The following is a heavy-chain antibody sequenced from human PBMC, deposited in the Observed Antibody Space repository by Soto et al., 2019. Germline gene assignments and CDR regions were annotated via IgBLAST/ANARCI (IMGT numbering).Heavy chain of an antibody. CDR1: GFTFSSYA. V-gene: IGHV3-30-3*01. CDR3: ARNSLARYCSGGSCKGRFDY. J-gene: IGHJ4*02. CDR2: ISQDGSDK. Sequence: QVQLMESGGGVVQPGRSLRLSCAASGFTFSSYAMHWVRQAPGEGLEWVAVISQDGSDKYSAGPVKGRFTISRDNSKNTLYLQMNSLRTEDTAVYYCARNSLARYCSGGSCKGRFDYWGQGTLVTVSS. D-gene: IGHD2-15*01.